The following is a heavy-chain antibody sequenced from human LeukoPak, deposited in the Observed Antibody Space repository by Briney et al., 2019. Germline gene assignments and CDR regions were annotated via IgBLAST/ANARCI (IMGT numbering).Heavy chain of an antibody. D-gene: IGHD3-10*01. J-gene: IGHJ4*02. Sequence: SVKVSCKASGGTFSSYAISWVRQAPGQGLEWMGGIIPIFSTANYAQKFQGRVTITTDESTSTAYMELSSLRSEDTAVYYCARAHGSGSYYPWYFDYWGQGTLVTVSS. V-gene: IGHV1-69*05. CDR3: ARAHGSGSYYPWYFDY. CDR1: GGTFSSYA. CDR2: IIPIFSTA.